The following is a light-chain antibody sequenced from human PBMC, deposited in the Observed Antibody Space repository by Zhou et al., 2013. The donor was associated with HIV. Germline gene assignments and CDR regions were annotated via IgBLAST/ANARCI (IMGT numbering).Light chain of an antibody. Sequence: EIVLTQSPGTLSLSPGERATLSCRASQSVSSSSLAWYQQRPGQPPRLLIYDASTRATGVPVRFSGSGSGTEFTLTIAGLQSEDVAVYYCQQYNRWPPLTFGGGTQVEIK. CDR1: QSVSSS. J-gene: IGKJ4*01. CDR3: QQYNRWPPLT. CDR2: DAS. V-gene: IGKV3-15*01.